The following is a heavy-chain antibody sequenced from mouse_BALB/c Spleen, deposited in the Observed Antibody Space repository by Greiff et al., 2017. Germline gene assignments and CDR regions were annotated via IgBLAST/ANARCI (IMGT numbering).Heavy chain of an antibody. D-gene: IGHD1-3*01. V-gene: IGHV1-4*01. Sequence: VQLVESGADLVRPGASVKMSCKASGYTFTSYTMHWVKQRPGQGLEWIGYINPSSGYTNYNQKFKDKATLTADKSSSTAYMQLSSLTSEDSAVYYCARSITWAWYFDVWGAGTTVTVSS. CDR3: ARSITWAWYFDV. J-gene: IGHJ1*01. CDR1: GYTFTSYT. CDR2: INPSSGYT.